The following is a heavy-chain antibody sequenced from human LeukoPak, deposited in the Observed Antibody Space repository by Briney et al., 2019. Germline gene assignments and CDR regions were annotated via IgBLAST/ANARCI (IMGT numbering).Heavy chain of an antibody. CDR1: GGSINSYY. CDR2: IYYSGST. CDR3: ARHSGSSPHYFDY. D-gene: IGHD1-26*01. V-gene: IGHV4-59*08. J-gene: IGHJ4*02. Sequence: SETLSLTCTVSGGSINSYYWSWPRQPPGKGLEWIGFIYYSGSTHYKSSLKSRVTISVDTSKNQFSLRLSSVTAADTAVYYCARHSGSSPHYFDYWGQGTLVTVSS.